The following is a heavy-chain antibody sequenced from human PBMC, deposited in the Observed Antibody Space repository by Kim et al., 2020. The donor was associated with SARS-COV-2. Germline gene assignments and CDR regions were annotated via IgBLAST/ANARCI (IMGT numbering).Heavy chain of an antibody. CDR3: ARDDGVLWFGALGSSNYFDY. CDR2: IYHSGST. Sequence: SETLSLTCTVSGYSISSGYYWGWIRQPPGKGLEWIGSIYHSGSTYYNPSLKSRVTISVDTSKNQFSLKLSSVTAADTAVYYCARDDGVLWFGALGSSNYFDYWGQGTLVTVSS. CDR1: GYSISSGYY. V-gene: IGHV4-38-2*02. D-gene: IGHD3-10*01. J-gene: IGHJ4*02.